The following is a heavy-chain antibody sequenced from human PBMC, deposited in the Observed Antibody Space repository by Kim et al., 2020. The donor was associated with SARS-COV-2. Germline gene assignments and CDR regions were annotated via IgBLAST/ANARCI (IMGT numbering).Heavy chain of an antibody. V-gene: IGHV4-39*01. Sequence: SETLSLTCTVSGGSISSSSYYWGWIRQPPGKGLEWIGTIYYSGSTYYNPSLKSRVTISVDTSKNQFSLKLNSVTAADTAVYHCARHTTSSSNYYYYYMDVWGEGTTVTVSS. CDR2: IYYSGST. D-gene: IGHD6-6*01. CDR1: GGSISSSSYY. CDR3: ARHTTSSSNYYYYYMDV. J-gene: IGHJ6*03.